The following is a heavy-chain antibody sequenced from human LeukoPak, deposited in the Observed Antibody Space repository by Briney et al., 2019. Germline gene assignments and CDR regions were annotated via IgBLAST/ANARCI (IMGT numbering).Heavy chain of an antibody. CDR3: AKGIFYGDYVAFDI. CDR2: ISSNGDNT. CDR1: GFTFSTYV. Sequence: PGGSLRLSCSVSGFTFSTYVMHWVRQAPGKGLEYVSAISSNGDNTYYADSVKGRFTISRDYSKNTLYLQMNSLRAEDTAVYYCAKGIFYGDYVAFDIWGQGTMVTVSS. V-gene: IGHV3-64*04. J-gene: IGHJ3*02. D-gene: IGHD4-17*01.